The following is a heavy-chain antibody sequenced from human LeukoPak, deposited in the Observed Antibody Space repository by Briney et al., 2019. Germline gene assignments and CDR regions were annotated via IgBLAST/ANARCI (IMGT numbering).Heavy chain of an antibody. D-gene: IGHD5-12*01. CDR1: GGAISSYY. CDR2: INYSGST. V-gene: IGHV4-59*01. J-gene: IGHJ4*02. CDR3: ARGSGYGGFDY. Sequence: KPSETLSLTCTVSGGAISSYYWSWIRQPPGKGLEWIGYINYSGSTNYNPSFKSRVTISVDTSKNQFSLKLSSVTAADTAVYYCARGSGYGGFDYWGQGTLVTVSS.